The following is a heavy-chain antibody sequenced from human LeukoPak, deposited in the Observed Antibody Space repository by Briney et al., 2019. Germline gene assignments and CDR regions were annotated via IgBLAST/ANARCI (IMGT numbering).Heavy chain of an antibody. Sequence: SETLSLTCTVSGGSISSGGYYWSWIRQHPGKGLEWIGYIYYSGSTYYNPSLKSRVTISVDTSKNQFSLKLSSVTAADTAVYYCARGQVDYGGSSDWGQGTLVTVSS. V-gene: IGHV4-31*03. J-gene: IGHJ4*02. D-gene: IGHD4-23*01. CDR1: GGSISSGGYY. CDR2: IYYSGST. CDR3: ARGQVDYGGSSD.